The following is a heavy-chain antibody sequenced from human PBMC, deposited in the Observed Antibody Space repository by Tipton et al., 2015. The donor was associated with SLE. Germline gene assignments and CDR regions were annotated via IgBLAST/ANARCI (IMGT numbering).Heavy chain of an antibody. Sequence: TLSLTCTVSGFSMSDGYYWSWIRQPPGKGLEWIGEINHSGRTYYNPSLKSRVTISLDRSKNQFFLSLSSVTAADTAVYYCATSDAYSENDPFDYWGQGTLATVSS. CDR2: INHSGRT. D-gene: IGHD5-24*01. J-gene: IGHJ4*02. CDR1: GFSMSDGYY. V-gene: IGHV4-38-2*02. CDR3: ATSDAYSENDPFDY.